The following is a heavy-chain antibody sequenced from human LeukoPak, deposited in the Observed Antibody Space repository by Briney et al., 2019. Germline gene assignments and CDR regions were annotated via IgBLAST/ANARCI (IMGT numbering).Heavy chain of an antibody. CDR3: ASTGFGSGYYPPYFDY. D-gene: IGHD3-3*01. Sequence: ASVKVSCKASGYTFTSYYMHWVRQAPGQGLEWMGIINPSGGSTSYAQKFQGRVTMTRDMSTSTVYMELSSLRSEDTAVYYCASTGFGSGYYPPYFDYWGQGTLVTVSS. V-gene: IGHV1-46*01. J-gene: IGHJ4*02. CDR2: INPSGGST. CDR1: GYTFTSYY.